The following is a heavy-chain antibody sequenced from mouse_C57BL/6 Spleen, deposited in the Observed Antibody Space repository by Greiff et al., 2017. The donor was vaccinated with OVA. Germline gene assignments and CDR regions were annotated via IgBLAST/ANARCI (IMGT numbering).Heavy chain of an antibody. D-gene: IGHD2-3*01. CDR2: ISSGGDYI. Sequence: EVKLMESGAGLVKPGGSLKLSCAASGFTFSSYSMSWVRQTPEKRLEWVAYISSGGDYIYYADTVKGRFTISGDNARNTLYLQMSSLKSEDTAMYYGTRDHDGYYNPFAYWGQGTLVTVSA. CDR3: TRDHDGYYNPFAY. J-gene: IGHJ3*01. CDR1: GFTFSSYS. V-gene: IGHV5-9-1*02.